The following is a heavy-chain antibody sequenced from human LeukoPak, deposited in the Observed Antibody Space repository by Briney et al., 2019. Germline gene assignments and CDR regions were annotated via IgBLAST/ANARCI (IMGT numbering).Heavy chain of an antibody. D-gene: IGHD6-19*01. Sequence: GGSLRLSCAASGFTFSSYSMNWVRQAPGKGLEWVSSISSSSSYIYYADSVKGRFTISRDNAKNSLYLQMNSLRAEDTAVYYCARASTRKQWLVLSYYYMDVWGKGTAVTVSS. CDR1: GFTFSSYS. V-gene: IGHV3-21*01. J-gene: IGHJ6*03. CDR3: ARASTRKQWLVLSYYYMDV. CDR2: ISSSSSYI.